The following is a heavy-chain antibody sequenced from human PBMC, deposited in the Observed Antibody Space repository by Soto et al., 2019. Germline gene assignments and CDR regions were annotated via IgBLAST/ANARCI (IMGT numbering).Heavy chain of an antibody. Sequence: ASVKVSCKASGYTFTTYYIHWVRQAPGQGLERIGVINPSGGSINYAQKFQGRVTMTRDTSTSTVYMELSSLRSEDTAVYYCARDRGRGGSYYIYFYGMDVWGQGTTVTVSS. CDR2: INPSGGSI. D-gene: IGHD1-26*01. V-gene: IGHV1-46*01. J-gene: IGHJ6*02. CDR1: GYTFTTYY. CDR3: ARDRGRGGSYYIYFYGMDV.